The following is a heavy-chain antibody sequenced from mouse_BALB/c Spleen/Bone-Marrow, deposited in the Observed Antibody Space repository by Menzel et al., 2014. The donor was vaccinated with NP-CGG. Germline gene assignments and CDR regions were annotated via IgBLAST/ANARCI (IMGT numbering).Heavy chain of an antibody. J-gene: IGHJ2*01. CDR2: INPSNGGT. V-gene: IGHV1S81*02. CDR1: GYTFTSYY. CDR3: TREAYYDYDYFDY. D-gene: IGHD2-4*01. Sequence: VQLQQSGAELVRPGVSVKLSCKASGYTFTSYYMYWVKQRPGQGLEWIGGINPSNGGTNFNEKFKSKATLTVDKSSSTAYMQLSSLTSEDSAVYYCTREAYYDYDYFDYWGQGTTLTVSS.